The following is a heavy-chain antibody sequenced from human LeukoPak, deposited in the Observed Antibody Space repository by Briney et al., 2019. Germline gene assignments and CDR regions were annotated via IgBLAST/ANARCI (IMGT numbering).Heavy chain of an antibody. CDR1: GGSISSYY. CDR2: IYYSGST. CDR3: ARSPRDRLGGRDAFDI. V-gene: IGHV4-59*01. D-gene: IGHD5-24*01. Sequence: PSETLSLTCTVSGGSISSYYWSWIRQPPGKGLEWIGYIYYSGSTNYNPSLKSRVTISVDTSKNQFSLKLSSVTAADTAVYYCARSPRDRLGGRDAFDIWGQGTMVTVSS. J-gene: IGHJ3*02.